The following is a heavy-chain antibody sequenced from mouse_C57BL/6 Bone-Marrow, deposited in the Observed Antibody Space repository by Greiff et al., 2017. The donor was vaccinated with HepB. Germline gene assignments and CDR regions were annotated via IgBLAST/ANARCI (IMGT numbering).Heavy chain of an antibody. CDR2: ISDGGSYT. V-gene: IGHV5-4*01. CDR1: GFTFSSYA. Sequence: EVQWVESGGGLVKPGGSLKLSCAASGFTFSSYAMSWVRQTPEKRLEWVATISDGGSYTYYPDNVKGRFTISRDNAKNNLYLQMSHLKSEDTAMYYCATRGGDWAWFAYWGQGTLVTVSA. D-gene: IGHD4-1*01. CDR3: ATRGGDWAWFAY. J-gene: IGHJ3*01.